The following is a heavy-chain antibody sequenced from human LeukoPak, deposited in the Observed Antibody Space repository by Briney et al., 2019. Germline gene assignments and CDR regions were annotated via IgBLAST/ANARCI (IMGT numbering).Heavy chain of an antibody. V-gene: IGHV4-59*01. CDR1: GGSISSYY. J-gene: IGHJ4*02. CDR2: IYYSGST. Sequence: SETLSLTCTVSGGSISSYYWSWIRQPPGKGLEWIGYIYYSGSTNYNPSLKSRVTISVDTSKDQFSLRLSSVTAADTAFYYCTRVDRHGYSDYWGQGTLVTVSS. CDR3: TRVDRHGYSDY. D-gene: IGHD5-24*01.